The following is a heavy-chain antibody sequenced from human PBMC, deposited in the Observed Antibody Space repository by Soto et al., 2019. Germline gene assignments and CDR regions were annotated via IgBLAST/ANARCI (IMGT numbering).Heavy chain of an antibody. CDR1: GFSFASFA. CDR2: ISGSDGKT. Sequence: DVRLAESGGGLVQPGGSLRLSCTTSGFSFASFAMTWVRQAPGKGLEWVATISGSDGKTYYADSVKGRFSISRDTSRNTLYLQRNSLRADDTAIYYVAKWSYLDYWGQGTRVTVSS. CDR3: AKWSYLDY. D-gene: IGHD3-3*01. V-gene: IGHV3-23*04. J-gene: IGHJ4*02.